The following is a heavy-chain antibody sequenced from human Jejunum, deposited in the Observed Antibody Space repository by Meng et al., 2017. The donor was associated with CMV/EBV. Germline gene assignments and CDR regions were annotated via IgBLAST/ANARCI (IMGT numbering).Heavy chain of an antibody. CDR2: IYHGGST. Sequence: SGYSIGGVYYWAWIRQPPGKGLEWIGSIYHGGSTYSNPSLKSRVTMSVDTSKNQFSLKLRSVTAADTAVYYCARDPNWNDRYYFDYWGQGALVTVSS. D-gene: IGHD1-1*01. V-gene: IGHV4-38-2*02. J-gene: IGHJ4*02. CDR1: GYSIGGVYY. CDR3: ARDPNWNDRYYFDY.